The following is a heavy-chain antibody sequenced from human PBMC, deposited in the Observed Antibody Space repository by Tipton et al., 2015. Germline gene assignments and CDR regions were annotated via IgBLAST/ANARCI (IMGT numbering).Heavy chain of an antibody. Sequence: GLVKPSETLSLTCTVSGGSISSYYWSWIRQPPGKGLGWIGSIFYSGSTYYSPSFKSRVTISVDTSKNQFSLNLTSVTAADTAVYYCARHRMRRLDAGMDVWGQGTTVTV. CDR1: GGSISSYY. CDR2: IFYSGST. J-gene: IGHJ6*02. CDR3: ARHRMRRLDAGMDV. V-gene: IGHV4-59*05. D-gene: IGHD1-1*01.